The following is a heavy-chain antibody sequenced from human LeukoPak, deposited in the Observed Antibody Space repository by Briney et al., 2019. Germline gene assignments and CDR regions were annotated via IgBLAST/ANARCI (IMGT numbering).Heavy chain of an antibody. CDR3: ARDYYYYDSSGYLYWFDP. D-gene: IGHD3-22*01. CDR1: GGSISSYY. Sequence: PSETLSLTCTVSGGSISSYYWSWLRQPAGKGLEWIGRIYTSGSTNYNPSLKSRVTMSVDTSKNQFSLKLSSVTAADTAVYYCARDYYYYDSSGYLYWFDPWGQGTLVTVSS. CDR2: IYTSGST. V-gene: IGHV4-4*07. J-gene: IGHJ5*02.